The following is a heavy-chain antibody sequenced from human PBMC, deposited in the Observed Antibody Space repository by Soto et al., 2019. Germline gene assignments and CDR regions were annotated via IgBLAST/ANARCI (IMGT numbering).Heavy chain of an antibody. J-gene: IGHJ4*02. V-gene: IGHV4-4*07. CDR1: GGFISSYY. D-gene: IGHD6-19*01. CDR3: AIGSGWQDMDY. Sequence: SETLSLTCTVSGGFISSYYWNWIRQPAGKGLEWIGRTYSSRNTDYSPSLKSRVNMSADTSKNQFSLKLNSVTAAGTAVDYCAIGSGWQDMDYWGQGTLVTVSS. CDR2: TYSSRNT.